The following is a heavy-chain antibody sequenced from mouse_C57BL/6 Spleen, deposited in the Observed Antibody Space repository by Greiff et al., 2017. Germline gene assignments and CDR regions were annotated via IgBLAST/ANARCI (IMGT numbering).Heavy chain of an antibody. CDR2: IHPNSGST. V-gene: IGHV1-64*01. CDR1: GYTFTSYW. D-gene: IGHD3-2*01. Sequence: QVQLQQPGAELVKPGASVKLSCKASGYTFTSYWMHWVKQRPGHGLEWIGMIHPNSGSTNYNEKFKSKATLTVDKSSSTAYMQLSSLTSEDTAVYYCAHDRDGGFAYWGQGTMVTVSA. CDR3: AHDRDGGFAY. J-gene: IGHJ3*01.